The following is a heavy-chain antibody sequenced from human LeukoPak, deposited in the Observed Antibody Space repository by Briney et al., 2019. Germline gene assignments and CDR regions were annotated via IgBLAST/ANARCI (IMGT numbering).Heavy chain of an antibody. Sequence: GGSLRLSCAASGFTFSSYAMHWVRQAPGKGLEYVSATSSNGGSTYYANSVKGRFTISRDNSKNTLYLQMGSLRAEDMAVYYCARDSVGATQNSVWFDPWGQGTLVTVSS. CDR3: ARDSVGATQNSVWFDP. V-gene: IGHV3-64*01. D-gene: IGHD1-26*01. J-gene: IGHJ5*02. CDR2: TSSNGGST. CDR1: GFTFSSYA.